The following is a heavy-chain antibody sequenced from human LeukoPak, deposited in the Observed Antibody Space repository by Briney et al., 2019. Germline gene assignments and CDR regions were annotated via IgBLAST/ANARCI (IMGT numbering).Heavy chain of an antibody. CDR1: GASVSGSAYY. CDR3: AKSGGYGLIDY. Sequence: SETLSLTCTVSGASVSGSAYYWGWIRQPPGKGLEWIGNIYYSGSTYYNESLESRVTISIDTSKNQFSLRLNSVTAADTAMYYCAKSGGYGLIDYWGQGTLVTVSS. J-gene: IGHJ4*02. V-gene: IGHV4-39*01. D-gene: IGHD1-26*01. CDR2: IYYSGST.